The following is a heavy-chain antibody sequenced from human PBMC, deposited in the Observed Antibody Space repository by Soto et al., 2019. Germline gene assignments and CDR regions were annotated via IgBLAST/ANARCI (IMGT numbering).Heavy chain of an antibody. V-gene: IGHV1-3*01. CDR3: ARGYDRSGYSLAYDAFDI. Sequence: ASVKVSCKASGYTFTSYAMHWVRQAPGQRLEWMGWINAGNGNTKYSQKFQGRVTITRDTSASTAYMELSSLRSEDTAVYYCARGYDRSGYSLAYDAFDIWGQGTMVTVSS. CDR2: INAGNGNT. D-gene: IGHD3-22*01. J-gene: IGHJ3*02. CDR1: GYTFTSYA.